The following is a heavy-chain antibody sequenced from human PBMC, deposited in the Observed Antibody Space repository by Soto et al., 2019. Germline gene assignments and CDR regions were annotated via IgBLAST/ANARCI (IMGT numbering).Heavy chain of an antibody. J-gene: IGHJ6*02. CDR2: IRSSSVTI. Sequence: EVKLVESGGGLVQPGGSLRLSSAASGLTFSTYSLNRVRQAPGKGGEWVSYIRSSSVTINYADSVKGRFTISRDNAKNSRYLQMNSLRDEYTAVYYCARDRLGWSGGVCYSGYFRMAVWGQGTTVTFSS. D-gene: IGHD2-15*01. V-gene: IGHV3-48*02. CDR1: GLTFSTYS. CDR3: ARDRLGWSGGVCYSGYFRMAV.